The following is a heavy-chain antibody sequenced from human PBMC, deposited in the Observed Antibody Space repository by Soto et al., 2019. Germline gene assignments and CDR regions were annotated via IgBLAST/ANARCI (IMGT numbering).Heavy chain of an antibody. V-gene: IGHV3-48*02. Sequence: GGSLRLSCAASGFTFSSYSMNWVRQAPGKGLEWVSYISSSSSTIYYADPVKGRFTISRDNAKNSLYLQMNSLRDEDTAVYYCARCPGGTMIGLPNEIYFDYWGQGTLVTVSS. J-gene: IGHJ4*02. CDR3: ARCPGGTMIGLPNEIYFDY. CDR1: GFTFSSYS. CDR2: ISSSSSTI. D-gene: IGHD3-22*01.